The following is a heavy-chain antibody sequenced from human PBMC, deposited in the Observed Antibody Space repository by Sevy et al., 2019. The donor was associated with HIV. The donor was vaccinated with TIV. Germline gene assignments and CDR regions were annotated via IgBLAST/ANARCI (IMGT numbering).Heavy chain of an antibody. D-gene: IGHD2-2*01. CDR3: ARTRCSSTSCGPYYYYGMDV. CDR2: ISYDGSNK. V-gene: IGHV3-30*04. Sequence: GGSLRLSCVASGFTFSSYAMHWVRQAPGKGLEWVAVISYDGSNKYYADSVKGRFTISRDNSKNTLYLQMNSLRAEDTAVYYCARTRCSSTSCGPYYYYGMDVWGQGTTVTVSS. CDR1: GFTFSSYA. J-gene: IGHJ6*02.